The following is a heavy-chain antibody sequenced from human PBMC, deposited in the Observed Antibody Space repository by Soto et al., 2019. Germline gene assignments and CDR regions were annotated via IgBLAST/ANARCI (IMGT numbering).Heavy chain of an antibody. Sequence: QVQLQQWGAGLLKPSETLSLTCAVYGGSFSGYYWSWIRQPPGKGLEWIGEINHSGSTNYNPSLTSRVTISVDTSKNQFSLKLSSVTAADTAVYYCARSHGDYVDWYFDLWGRGTLVTVSS. D-gene: IGHD4-17*01. CDR2: INHSGST. V-gene: IGHV4-34*01. CDR1: GGSFSGYY. CDR3: ARSHGDYVDWYFDL. J-gene: IGHJ2*01.